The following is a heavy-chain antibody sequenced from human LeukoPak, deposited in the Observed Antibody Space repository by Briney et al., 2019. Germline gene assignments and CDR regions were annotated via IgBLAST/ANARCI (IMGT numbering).Heavy chain of an antibody. J-gene: IGHJ6*02. CDR1: GYTFTSYD. D-gene: IGHD4-11*01. V-gene: IGHV1-2*02. Sequence: ASVKVSCKASGYTFTSYDINWVRQATGQGLEWMGWMNPNSGGTNYAQKFQGRVTMTRDTSISTAYMELSRLRSDDTAVYYCARAGLTVTTGAWVATIWYYYYGMDVWGQGTTVTVSS. CDR3: ARAGLTVTTGAWVATIWYYYYGMDV. CDR2: MNPNSGGT.